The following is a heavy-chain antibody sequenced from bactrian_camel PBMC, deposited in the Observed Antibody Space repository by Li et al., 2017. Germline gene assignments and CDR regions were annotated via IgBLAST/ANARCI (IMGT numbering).Heavy chain of an antibody. CDR1: ADVLSTYC. CDR3: AAKPCTGGGYCSWRVGPGTMY. J-gene: IGHJ4*01. D-gene: IGHD3*01. V-gene: IGHV3S31*01. Sequence: VQLVESGGGSVQAGGSLRLSCAFPADVLSTYCMAWFRQAPGQEREGVASIAIPGGKTLYADSVKGRVTISKDNAETTLYLQMDSLEPDDTASYYCAAKPCTGGGYCSWRVGPGTMYWGQGTQVTVS. CDR2: IAIPGGKT.